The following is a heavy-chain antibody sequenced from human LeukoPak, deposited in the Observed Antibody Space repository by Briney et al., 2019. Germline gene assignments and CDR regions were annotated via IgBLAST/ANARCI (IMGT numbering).Heavy chain of an antibody. CDR2: INPNSGGT. CDR3: ARDPGDIVVVPAATYCGGDCYRDDY. D-gene: IGHD2-2*01. J-gene: IGHJ4*02. CDR1: GYTFTGYY. V-gene: IGHV1-2*02. Sequence: ASVKVSCKASGYTFTGYYMHWVRLAPGQGLKWMGWINPNSGGTNYAQKFQGRVTMTRDTSISTAYMELSRLRSDDTAVYYCARDPGDIVVVPAATYCGGDCYRDDYWGQGTLVTVSS.